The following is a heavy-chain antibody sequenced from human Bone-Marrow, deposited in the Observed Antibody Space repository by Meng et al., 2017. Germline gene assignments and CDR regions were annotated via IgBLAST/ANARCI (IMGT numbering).Heavy chain of an antibody. J-gene: IGHJ4*02. CDR2: INPNSGGT. V-gene: IGHV1-2*02. CDR3: ARSRLGSYYHYFDY. D-gene: IGHD3-10*01. CDR1: GYTFTSYD. Sequence: ASVKVSCKASGYTFTSYDINWVRQATGQGLEWMGWINPNSGGTNYAQKFQGRVTMTRDTSISTAYMELSRLRSDDTAVYYCARSRLGSYYHYFDYWGQGTLVTVSS.